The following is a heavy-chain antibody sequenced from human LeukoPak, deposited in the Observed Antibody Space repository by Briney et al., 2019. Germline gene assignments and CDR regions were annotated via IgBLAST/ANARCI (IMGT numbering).Heavy chain of an antibody. CDR1: GGSIRSYY. J-gene: IGHJ6*02. V-gene: IGHV4-59*01. D-gene: IGHD3-3*01. Sequence: SETLSLTCTVSGGSIRSYYWSWIRQPPGKGLEWIGNIFYSGSTNYNPSLKSRVTISVDTSKNQFSLKLSSVTAADTAVYYCARDLYTYFDFWSGTIGYYYGLDGWGQGTTGTVS. CDR3: ARDLYTYFDFWSGTIGYYYGLDG. CDR2: IFYSGST.